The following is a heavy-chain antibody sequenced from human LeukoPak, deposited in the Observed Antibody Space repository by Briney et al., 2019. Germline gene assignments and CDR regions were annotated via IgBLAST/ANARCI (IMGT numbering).Heavy chain of an antibody. CDR3: ARWSGSYYFDY. Sequence: GGSLRLSCAASGFTFSSYAVRCVRQAPGGGLEWVSAIIGSGGRTYYADSVTGRFTISRDNSKNTLYLQMNSLRAEDTAVYYCARWSGSYYFDYWGQGTLVTVSS. D-gene: IGHD1-26*01. CDR2: IIGSGGRT. V-gene: IGHV3-23*01. CDR1: GFTFSSYA. J-gene: IGHJ4*02.